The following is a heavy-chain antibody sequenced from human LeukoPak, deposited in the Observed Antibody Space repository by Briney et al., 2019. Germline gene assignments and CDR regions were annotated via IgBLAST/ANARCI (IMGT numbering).Heavy chain of an antibody. CDR1: GFSFSSYC. D-gene: IGHD1-14*01. J-gene: IGHJ4*02. CDR2: ISISRNSI. Sequence: PGGSLRLSCAGSGFSFSSYCMNWVRQAPGKGLVWVSCISISRNSIYYADSVKGRFTFSRDNAKNSLYLQMNSLRGEDTAVYYCARVLGGEPGGFDYWGQGTLVTVSS. CDR3: ARVLGGEPGGFDY. V-gene: IGHV3-48*04.